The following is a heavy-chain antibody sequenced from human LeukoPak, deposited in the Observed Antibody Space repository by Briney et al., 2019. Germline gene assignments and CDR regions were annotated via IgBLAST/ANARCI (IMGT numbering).Heavy chain of an antibody. D-gene: IGHD3-3*01. J-gene: IGHJ4*02. CDR1: GGSISSYY. Sequence: PSETLSLTCTVSGGSISSYYWSWIRQPPGKGLEWIGYIYYSGSTNYNPSLKSRVTISVDTSKNQFSLKLSSVTAADTAVYYCARVGTIFGVVTTEYFDYWGQGTLVTVSS. CDR2: IYYSGST. V-gene: IGHV4-59*01. CDR3: ARVGTIFGVVTTEYFDY.